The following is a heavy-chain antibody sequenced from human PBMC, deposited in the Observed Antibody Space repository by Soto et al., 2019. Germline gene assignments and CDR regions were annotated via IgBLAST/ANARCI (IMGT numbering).Heavy chain of an antibody. Sequence: PGGSLRLSCAASGFTFSSYAMHWVRQAPGKGLEWVAVISYDGSNKYYADSVKGRFTISRDNSKNTLYLQMNSLRAEDTAVYYCARESYYYDSSGYQYPQFFDYWGQGTLVTVS. CDR2: ISYDGSNK. D-gene: IGHD3-22*01. CDR1: GFTFSSYA. V-gene: IGHV3-30-3*01. CDR3: ARESYYYDSSGYQYPQFFDY. J-gene: IGHJ4*02.